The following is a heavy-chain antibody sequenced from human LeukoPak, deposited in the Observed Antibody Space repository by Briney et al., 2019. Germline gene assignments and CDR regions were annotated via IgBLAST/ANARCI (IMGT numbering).Heavy chain of an antibody. CDR3: ARDSTVTFAFDI. CDR2: IYYSGST. CDR1: GGSISNYY. D-gene: IGHD4-17*01. Sequence: SETLSLTCTVSGGSISNYYWSWIRQSPGKGLEWIGYIYYSGSTNYNPSLKSRVTISVDTSKNQFSLRLSSVTAADTAVYYWARDSTVTFAFDIWGQGTMVTVSS. V-gene: IGHV4-59*01. J-gene: IGHJ3*02.